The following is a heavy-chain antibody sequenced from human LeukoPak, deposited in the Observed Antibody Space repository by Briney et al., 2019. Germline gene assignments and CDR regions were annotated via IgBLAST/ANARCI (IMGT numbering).Heavy chain of an antibody. V-gene: IGHV4-34*01. CDR2: INHSGST. D-gene: IGHD3-10*01. Sequence: PSETPSLTCAVYGGSFSGYYWSWIRQPPGKGLEWIGEINHSGSTNYNPSLKSRVTISVDTSKNQFSLQLRSVPAADTAVYYCARGVSGYYGSGSYYNVPRRVPMTYNWFDPWGQGTLVTVSS. J-gene: IGHJ5*02. CDR3: ARGVSGYYGSGSYYNVPRRVPMTYNWFDP. CDR1: GGSFSGYY.